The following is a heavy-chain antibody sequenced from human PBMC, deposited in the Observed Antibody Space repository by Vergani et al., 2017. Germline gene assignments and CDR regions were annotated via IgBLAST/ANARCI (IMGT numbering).Heavy chain of an antibody. J-gene: IGHJ6*03. CDR1: GGSISSGGYY. V-gene: IGHV4-31*03. CDR3: ARHTPLVLDRHYYYYYMDV. CDR2: IYYSGST. D-gene: IGHD2/OR15-2a*01. Sequence: QVQLQESGPGLVKTSQTLSLTCTVSGGSISSGGYYCSWIRQHPGKGLEWIGYIYYSGSTYYNPSLKSRVTISVDTSKNQFSLKLSSVTAADTAVYYCARHTPLVLDRHYYYYYMDVWGKGTTVTVSS.